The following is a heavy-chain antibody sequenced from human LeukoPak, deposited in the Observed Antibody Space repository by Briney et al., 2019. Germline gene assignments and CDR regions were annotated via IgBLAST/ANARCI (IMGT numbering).Heavy chain of an antibody. CDR3: ARHRVLGIAAAPYYYDS. J-gene: IGHJ4*02. CDR1: GGSVSGYY. V-gene: IGHV4-34*01. Sequence: SETLSLTCAVYGGSVSGYYWSWIRQPPGKGLEWIWEINHSGSTNYNPSLKSRVTISVDTSKNQFSLKLRSLTAADTALYYCARHRVLGIAAAPYYYDSWGQGNLVTVSS. CDR2: INHSGST. D-gene: IGHD6-13*01.